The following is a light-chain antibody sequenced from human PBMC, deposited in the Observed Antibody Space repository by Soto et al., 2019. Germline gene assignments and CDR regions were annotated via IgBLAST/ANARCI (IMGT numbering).Light chain of an antibody. Sequence: QSALTQPASVSGSPGQSITISCTGTSSDVGGHNYVSWYQQHPGTAPKLMIYEVTNRPSGVSNRFSGSKSGNTASLTISGLQAEDEADDYCSSYTSSTTRDVVFGGGTKLTVL. CDR2: EVT. J-gene: IGLJ2*01. CDR3: SSYTSSTTRDVV. V-gene: IGLV2-14*01. CDR1: SSDVGGHNY.